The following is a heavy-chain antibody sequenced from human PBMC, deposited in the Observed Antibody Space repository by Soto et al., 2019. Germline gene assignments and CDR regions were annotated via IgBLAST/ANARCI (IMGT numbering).Heavy chain of an antibody. D-gene: IGHD3-22*01. CDR1: GGTFSSYA. V-gene: IGHV1-69*13. CDR2: IIPIFGTA. CDR3: ARSSTLTYYYDSSGYYYTFDI. Sequence: SVKVSCKASGGTFSSYAISWVRQAPGQGLEWMGGIIPIFGTANYAQKFQGRVTITADESTSTAYMELSSLRSEDTAVYYCARSSTLTYYYDSSGYYYTFDIWGQGTMVTVS. J-gene: IGHJ3*02.